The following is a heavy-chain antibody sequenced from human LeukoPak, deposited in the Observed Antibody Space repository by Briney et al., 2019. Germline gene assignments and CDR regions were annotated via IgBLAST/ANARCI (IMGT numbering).Heavy chain of an antibody. CDR1: GYTFTSYY. J-gene: IGHJ5*02. Sequence: GASVSVSCKASGYTFTSYYMHWVGQAPGQGLEWMGIINPSGGSTSYAQKFQGRVTMTRDTSTSTVYMELSSLRSEDTAVYYCARKVPAAMVSSAWFDPWGQGTLVTVSS. V-gene: IGHV1-46*01. D-gene: IGHD2-2*01. CDR2: INPSGGST. CDR3: ARKVPAAMVSSAWFDP.